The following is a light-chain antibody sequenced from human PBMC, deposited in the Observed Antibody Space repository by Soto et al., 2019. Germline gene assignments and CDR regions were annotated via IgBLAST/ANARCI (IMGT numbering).Light chain of an antibody. CDR3: QQHSNWPT. J-gene: IGKJ5*01. CDR2: YIS. Sequence: EIVMTQSPATLSVSPGETASLSCRASQSAGNFLAWYQQKPGQAPRLLIYYISTRATGIPARFSGSGSGTEFTLTINSLQSEDSAVYYCQQHSNWPTFGQGTRREI. V-gene: IGKV3D-15*01. CDR1: QSAGNF.